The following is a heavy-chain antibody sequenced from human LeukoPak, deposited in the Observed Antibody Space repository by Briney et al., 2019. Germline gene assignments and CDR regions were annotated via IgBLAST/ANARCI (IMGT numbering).Heavy chain of an antibody. Sequence: PSETLSLTCTVSGGSISSGGYFWSWIRQNPRKGLEWIGYIYHGGNTYYNPSLKSRVTISVDTSKNQFSLTLSSVTAADTAMYYCARVRYYGSGEEIDPWGQGTLVTVSS. CDR3: ARVRYYGSGEEIDP. V-gene: IGHV4-31*03. CDR2: IYHGGNT. D-gene: IGHD3-10*01. J-gene: IGHJ5*02. CDR1: GGSISSGGYF.